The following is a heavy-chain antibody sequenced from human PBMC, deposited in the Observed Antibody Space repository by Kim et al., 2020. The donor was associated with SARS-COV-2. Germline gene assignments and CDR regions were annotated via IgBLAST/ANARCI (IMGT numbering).Heavy chain of an antibody. V-gene: IGHV4-31*03. CDR3: ARNTSSSSWGAPGGY. Sequence: SETLSLTCTVSGGSISSGGYYWSWIRQHPGKGLEWIGYIYYSGSTYYNPSLKSRVTISVDTSKNQFSLKLSSVTAADTAVYYCARNTSSSSWGAPGGYWGQGTPVTVSS. J-gene: IGHJ4*02. D-gene: IGHD6-13*01. CDR2: IYYSGST. CDR1: GGSISSGGYY.